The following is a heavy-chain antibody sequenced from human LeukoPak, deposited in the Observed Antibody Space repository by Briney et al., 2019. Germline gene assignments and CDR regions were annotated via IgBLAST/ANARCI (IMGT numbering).Heavy chain of an antibody. CDR3: ARNDSSGYFDY. V-gene: IGHV4-38-2*01. J-gene: IGHJ4*02. Sequence: PSETLSLTCAVSGYSISSGCYWGWIRQPPGKGLEWIGSIYYSGSTHYNPSLKSRVTISVDTSKNQFSLKLNSVTAADTAVYYCARNDSSGYFDYWGQGTLVTVSS. D-gene: IGHD3-22*01. CDR1: GYSISSGCY. CDR2: IYYSGST.